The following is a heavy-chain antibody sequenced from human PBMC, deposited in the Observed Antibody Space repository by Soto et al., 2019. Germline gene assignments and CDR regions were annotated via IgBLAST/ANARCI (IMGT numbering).Heavy chain of an antibody. CDR2: ISAYNGNT. Sequence: GASVKVSCKASGYTFTSYGITLVRQAPGQGLEWMGWISAYNGNTNYAQKLQGRVTMTTDTSTSTAYMELRSLRSDDTAVYYCARGFDYYGSTKFDYWGQGTLVTVSS. CDR3: ARGFDYYGSTKFDY. D-gene: IGHD3-10*01. V-gene: IGHV1-18*01. CDR1: GYTFTSYG. J-gene: IGHJ4*02.